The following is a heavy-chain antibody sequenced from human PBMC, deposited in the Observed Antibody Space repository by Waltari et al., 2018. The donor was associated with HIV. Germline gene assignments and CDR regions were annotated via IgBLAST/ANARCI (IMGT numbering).Heavy chain of an antibody. D-gene: IGHD1-1*01. CDR3: ARASHGTTPYFDN. CDR1: GFSLSSYP. CDR2: ITAGSSYR. J-gene: IGHJ4*02. V-gene: IGHV3-21*01. Sequence: EVQLVESGGGLVKPGGSLRLVCAISGFSLSSYPMHWVRQAPGKGLEWVSSITAGSSYRNYADSVKGRFTISRDNAKNSLYLQMNSLRGEDTAVYYCARASHGTTPYFDNWGQGTLVTVSS.